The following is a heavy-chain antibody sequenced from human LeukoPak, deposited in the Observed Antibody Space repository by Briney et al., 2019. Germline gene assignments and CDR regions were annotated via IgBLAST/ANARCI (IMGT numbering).Heavy chain of an antibody. Sequence: GGSLRLSCAASGFTFSSYAMSLVRQAPGKGLEWVSTISGSGGSTYNADSVKGRFTISRDSSKSTVFLLMNSLRADDTAVYYCARGIRAAAGRYYFDYWGQGTLVTVSS. J-gene: IGHJ4*02. CDR3: ARGIRAAAGRYYFDY. CDR1: GFTFSSYA. V-gene: IGHV3-23*01. D-gene: IGHD6-13*01. CDR2: ISGSGGST.